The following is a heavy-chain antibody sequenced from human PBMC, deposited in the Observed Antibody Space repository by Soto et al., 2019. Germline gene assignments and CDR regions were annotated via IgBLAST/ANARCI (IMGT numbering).Heavy chain of an antibody. J-gene: IGHJ6*02. CDR1: GYTFTHYG. Sequence: QLVQSGAEVKKPGASVKVSCKISGYTFTHYGITWVRQAPGQGLEWLGWNNTNNGSAGHAPRFQGRLTMTTDPTTNTAVMELRSLSSDDSAVYYCARVRGGGYYGMDVWGQGTTVIVSS. CDR2: NNTNNGSA. D-gene: IGHD3-16*01. V-gene: IGHV1-18*04. CDR3: ARVRGGGYYGMDV.